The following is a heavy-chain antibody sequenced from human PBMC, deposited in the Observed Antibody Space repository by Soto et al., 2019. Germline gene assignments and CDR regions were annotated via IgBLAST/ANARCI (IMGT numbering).Heavy chain of an antibody. V-gene: IGHV3-23*01. CDR2: ISGSGGST. J-gene: IGHJ6*02. Sequence: EVQLLESGGGLVQPGGSLRLSCAASGFTFSSYAMSWVRQAPGKGLEWVSAISGSGGSTYYADSVKGRFTISRDNAMNTLYLQMNSRGAEDKAVYYCAKGTLTTVATYYYYYDMDVWGQGTTVTVSS. CDR3: AKGTLTTVATYYYYYDMDV. D-gene: IGHD4-17*01. CDR1: GFTFSSYA.